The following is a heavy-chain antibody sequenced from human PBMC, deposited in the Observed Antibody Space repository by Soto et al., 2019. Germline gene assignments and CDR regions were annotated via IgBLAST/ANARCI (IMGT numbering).Heavy chain of an antibody. CDR2: IYWNDEK. V-gene: IGHV2-5*01. Sequence: QITLKESGPTLVKPTQTLTLTCSFSGFSLTTGVGVGWIRQPPGTALEWLAIIYWNDEKLYNPSLKTRLTSTKDTSKNQVVLTVTDMDPVDTATYYCAHRVNMARGPYNYFGPWGQGSLGTVSS. D-gene: IGHD3-10*01. CDR1: GFSLTTGVG. CDR3: AHRVNMARGPYNYFGP. J-gene: IGHJ5*02.